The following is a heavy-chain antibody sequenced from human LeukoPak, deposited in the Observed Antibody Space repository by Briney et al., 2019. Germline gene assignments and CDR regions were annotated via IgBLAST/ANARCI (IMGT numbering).Heavy chain of an antibody. CDR1: GYSISSGYY. CDR3: ARVYYSSSYDYWYFDL. Sequence: SETLSLTCTVSGYSISSGYYWGWIRQPPGKGLEWVGSIYHSGSTYYNPSLKSRVTISVDTSKNQFSLKLSSVTAADTAVYYCARVYYSSSYDYWYFDLWGRGTLVTVSS. D-gene: IGHD6-13*01. CDR2: IYHSGST. J-gene: IGHJ2*01. V-gene: IGHV4-38-2*02.